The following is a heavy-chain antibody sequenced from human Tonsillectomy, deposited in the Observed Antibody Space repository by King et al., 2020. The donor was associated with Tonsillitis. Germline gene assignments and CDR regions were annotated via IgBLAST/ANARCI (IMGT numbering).Heavy chain of an antibody. D-gene: IGHD2-21*01. J-gene: IGHJ4*02. CDR1: GFTFSNYG. V-gene: IGHV3-33*08. CDR2: IWHDGSNK. CDR3: ARDLHMDY. Sequence: VQLVESGGGVGQPGRSLRLSFAASGFTFSNYGIHWVRQAPGKGLEGVAVIWHDGSNKNYAESVKGRFTSSRDNSRNTLYLQMNTLRAEDTAVYYCARDLHMDYWGQGTLVTVSS.